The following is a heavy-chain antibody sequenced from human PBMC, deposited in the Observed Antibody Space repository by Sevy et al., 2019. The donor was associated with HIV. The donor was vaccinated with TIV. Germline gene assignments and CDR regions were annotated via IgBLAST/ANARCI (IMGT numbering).Heavy chain of an antibody. Sequence: GGSLRLSCAASGFTFSSYWMSWVRQAPEKGLEWVANIKQDGSEKYYVDSVKGRFTISRDNAKNSLYLQMNSLRAEDTAVYYCAREAGGLWFDPWGQGTLVTVSS. J-gene: IGHJ5*02. V-gene: IGHV3-7*03. CDR3: AREAGGLWFDP. CDR2: IKQDGSEK. CDR1: GFTFSSYW. D-gene: IGHD6-19*01.